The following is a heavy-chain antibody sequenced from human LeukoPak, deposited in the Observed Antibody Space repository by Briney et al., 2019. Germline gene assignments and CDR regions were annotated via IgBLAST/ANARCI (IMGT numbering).Heavy chain of an antibody. CDR2: ISSSGSTI. CDR1: GFTFSDYY. V-gene: IGHV3-11*04. CDR3: ARSGNTGRNWYFDL. D-gene: IGHD3-10*01. Sequence: GGSLRVSCAASGFTFSDYYMSWIRQAPGKGLEWFSYISSSGSTIYYADSVKGRFTISRDNAKNSLYLQMNSLRAEDTAVYYCARSGNTGRNWYFDLWGRGTLVTVSS. J-gene: IGHJ2*01.